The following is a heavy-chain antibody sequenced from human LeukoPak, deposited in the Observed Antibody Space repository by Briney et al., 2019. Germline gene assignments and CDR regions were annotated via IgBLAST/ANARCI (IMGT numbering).Heavy chain of an antibody. CDR1: GGFISSGDYS. D-gene: IGHD6-19*01. CDR3: ASTVAGTVDY. J-gene: IGHJ4*02. Sequence: PSETLSLTCTVSGGFISSGDYSWSWIRQPPGKGLEWIGYIYYSGSTYYNPSLKSRVTISVDMSKNQFSLKLSSVTAADTAVYYCASTVAGTVDYWGQGTLVTVSS. CDR2: IYYSGST. V-gene: IGHV4-30-4*01.